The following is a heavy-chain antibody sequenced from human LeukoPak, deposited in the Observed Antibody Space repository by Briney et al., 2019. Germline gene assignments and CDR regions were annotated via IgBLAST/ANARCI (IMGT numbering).Heavy chain of an antibody. Sequence: ASVTVSRKASGYTFTGYYMHWVRQAPGQGLEWMGWISPNSGGTNYAQKFQGRVTMTRDTSISTAYMELSRLRSDDTAVYYCARGGLGYCSGGSCYSPFDYWGQGTLVTVSS. J-gene: IGHJ4*02. V-gene: IGHV1-2*02. CDR1: GYTFTGYY. CDR3: ARGGLGYCSGGSCYSPFDY. CDR2: ISPNSGGT. D-gene: IGHD2-15*01.